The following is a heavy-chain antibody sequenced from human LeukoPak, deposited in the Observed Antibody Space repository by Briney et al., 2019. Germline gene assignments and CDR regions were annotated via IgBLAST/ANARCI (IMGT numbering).Heavy chain of an antibody. CDR2: IIPLFGRA. V-gene: IGHV1-69*13. CDR3: ASPKEHSEYYFDY. J-gene: IGHJ4*02. Sequence: GASVKVSCKASGGIFRNYAISWVRQAPGQGLEWMGGIIPLFGRAEYAQRFQGRVTITADESTSTAYLELSILRSEDTAVYYCASPKEHSEYYFDYWGQGTLVTVSS. CDR1: GGIFRNYA. D-gene: IGHD1/OR15-1a*01.